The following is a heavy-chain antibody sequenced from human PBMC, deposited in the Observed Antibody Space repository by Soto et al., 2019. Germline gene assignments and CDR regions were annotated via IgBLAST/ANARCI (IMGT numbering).Heavy chain of an antibody. J-gene: IGHJ5*01. CDR3: ARGRYCLTGRCFPNWFDS. CDR1: GDSISTVDYF. D-gene: IGHD2-15*01. V-gene: IGHV4-30-4*01. Sequence: SETLSLTCSVSGDSISTVDYFWAWIRQPPGQALEYIGYIYKSATTYYNPSSESRVAISLDTSKSQFSLNVTSVTAADTAVYFCARGRYCLTGRCFPNWFDSWGQGTLVTVSS. CDR2: IYKSATT.